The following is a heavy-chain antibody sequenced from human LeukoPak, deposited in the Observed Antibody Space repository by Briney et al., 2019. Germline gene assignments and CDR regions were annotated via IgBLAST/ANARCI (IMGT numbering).Heavy chain of an antibody. D-gene: IGHD7-27*01. CDR2: IGSSGGGI. J-gene: IGHJ4*02. V-gene: IGHV3-23*01. CDR1: GFTFSTYT. CDR3: ARDPNWGTHS. Sequence: PGGSLRLSCAASGFTFSTYTMYWVRHPPGKGLEWVSIIGSSGGGIHYADSVKGRFTISRDNSKNALYLQMNSLRVEDTAVYYCARDPNWGTHSWGQGVLVTVSS.